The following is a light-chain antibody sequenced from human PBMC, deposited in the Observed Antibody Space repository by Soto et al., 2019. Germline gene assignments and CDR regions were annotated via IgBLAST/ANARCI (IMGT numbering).Light chain of an antibody. CDR3: QHYGSPFT. CDR1: QSINNHF. CDR2: GTS. Sequence: EVVLTQSPGTLSLSPGERATLSCRASQSINNHFLAWYQQKRGQAPRLLIYGTSNRATGIPDRFSGSGSGTAFTLAISRLEPEDFAVYYCQHYGSPFTFGPGTKVDIK. V-gene: IGKV3-20*01. J-gene: IGKJ3*01.